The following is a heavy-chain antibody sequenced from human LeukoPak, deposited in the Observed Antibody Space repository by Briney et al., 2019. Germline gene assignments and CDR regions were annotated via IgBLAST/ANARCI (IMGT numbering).Heavy chain of an antibody. CDR3: ARETFTMIVVVPEEGYYGMDV. Sequence: PSETLSLTCAVYGGSFSGYYWSWIRQPPGKGLEWIGEINHSGSTNYNPSLKSRVTISVDTSKNQFSLKLSSVTAADTAVYYCARETFTMIVVVPEEGYYGMDVWGQGTTVTVSS. V-gene: IGHV4-34*01. D-gene: IGHD3-22*01. J-gene: IGHJ6*02. CDR1: GGSFSGYY. CDR2: INHSGST.